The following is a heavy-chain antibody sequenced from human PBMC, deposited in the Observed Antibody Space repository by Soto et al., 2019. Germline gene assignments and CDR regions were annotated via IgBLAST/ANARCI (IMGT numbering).Heavy chain of an antibody. V-gene: IGHV3-30*03. J-gene: IGHJ4*02. D-gene: IGHD1-26*01. CDR1: GFTLTNNG. CDR3: ARSRNSAVADSFDF. Sequence: GGSLRLSCVASGFTLTNNGMHWVRQAPGQGLEWVAVISSDGSSKYYGDSVRGRFTISRDNSKDTVNLLMNSLRDDDSAMYYCARSRNSAVADSFDFWGQGTLVTVSS. CDR2: ISSDGSSK.